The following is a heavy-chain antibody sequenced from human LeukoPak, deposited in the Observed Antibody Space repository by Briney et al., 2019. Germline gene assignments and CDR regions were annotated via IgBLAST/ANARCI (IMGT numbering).Heavy chain of an antibody. CDR3: ARHMIGWYAYFGY. V-gene: IGHV4-39*01. D-gene: IGHD6-19*01. CDR1: GGSISSSSYY. J-gene: IGHJ4*02. Sequence: SETLSLTCTVSGGSISSSSYYWGWIRQPPGKGLEWIGSIYYSGSTYYNPSLRSRVTISVDTSKNQFSLKLSSVTAADTAVYYCARHMIGWYAYFGYWGQGTLVTVSS. CDR2: IYYSGST.